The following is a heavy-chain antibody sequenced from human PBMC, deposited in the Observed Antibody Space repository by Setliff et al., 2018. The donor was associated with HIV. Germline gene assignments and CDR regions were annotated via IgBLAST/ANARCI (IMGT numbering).Heavy chain of an antibody. D-gene: IGHD7-27*01. J-gene: IGHJ6*03. V-gene: IGHV1-69*13. CDR2: IIPIFGTT. CDR1: GGTFSSYA. CDR3: VRDRTQQNWGSRGYYYMDV. Sequence: ASVKVSCKVSGGTFSSYAISWVRQAPGQGLEWMGGIIPIFGTTNYAQKFQGRVTITADESTSKAYVEVRSLRSDDTAVYYCVRDRTQQNWGSRGYYYMDVWGKGTTVTVSS.